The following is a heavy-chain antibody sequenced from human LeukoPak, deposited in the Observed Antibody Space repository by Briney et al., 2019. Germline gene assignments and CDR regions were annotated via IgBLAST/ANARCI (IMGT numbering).Heavy chain of an antibody. CDR1: GFTLSSNP. CDR2: ISGDGSGK. J-gene: IGHJ4*02. V-gene: IGHV3-30*14. CDR3: ARDPPPDYYGSGSYYP. D-gene: IGHD3-10*01. Sequence: PGGSLRLSCAASGFTLSSNPMHWVRQAPGKGLEWVAVISGDGSGKSDADSVKGRFTISRDNSKNTLYLQMNSLRAEDTAVYYCARDPPPDYYGSGSYYPWGQGTLVTVSS.